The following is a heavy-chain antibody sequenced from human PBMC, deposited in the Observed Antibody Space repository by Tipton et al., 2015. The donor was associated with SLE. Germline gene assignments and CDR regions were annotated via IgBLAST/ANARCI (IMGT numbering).Heavy chain of an antibody. D-gene: IGHD2-2*01. J-gene: IGHJ4*02. CDR3: ARHYAFTFDY. CDR1: GGSISSYY. CDR2: IYYSGST. V-gene: IGHV4-59*08. Sequence: TLSLTCTVSGGSISSYYWSWIRQPPGKGLEWIGYIYYSGSTNYNPSLKSRVTISGDTSKNQLSLKLSSVTAADTAVYYCARHYAFTFDYWGQGALVTVSS.